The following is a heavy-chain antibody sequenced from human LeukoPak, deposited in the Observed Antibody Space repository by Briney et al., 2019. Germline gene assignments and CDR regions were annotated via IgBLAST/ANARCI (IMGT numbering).Heavy chain of an antibody. CDR2: MNRDGSET. Sequence: GGSLRLSCAASGFALSSHWMTWVRQVPGRGPEWVANMNRDGSETYYLDSVKGRFTISKDNAKNSLYLQMDSLRAEDTALYHCARNNGMDVWGQGTTVIVSS. CDR1: GFALSSHW. V-gene: IGHV3-7*03. CDR3: ARNNGMDV. J-gene: IGHJ6*02.